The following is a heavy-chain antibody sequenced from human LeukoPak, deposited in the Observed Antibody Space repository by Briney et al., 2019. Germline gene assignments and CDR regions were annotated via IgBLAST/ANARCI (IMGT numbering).Heavy chain of an antibody. CDR3: ARGAYDSSGYRFDY. CDR1: GYTFTSYD. J-gene: IGHJ4*02. V-gene: IGHV1-8*01. CDR2: MNPNSGNT. Sequence: ASVKVSCKASGYTFTSYDINWVRQATGQGFEWMGWMNPNSGNTGYAQKFQGRVTMTRNTSISTAYMELSSLRSEGTAVYYCARGAYDSSGYRFDYWGQGTLVTVSS. D-gene: IGHD3-22*01.